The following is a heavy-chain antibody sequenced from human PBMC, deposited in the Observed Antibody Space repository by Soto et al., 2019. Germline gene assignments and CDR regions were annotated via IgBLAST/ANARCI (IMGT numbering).Heavy chain of an antibody. CDR3: ATGLFGVVIRELVFDY. J-gene: IGHJ4*02. D-gene: IGHD3-3*01. CDR1: GYTLTELS. CDR2: FDPEDGET. Sequence: ASVKVSCKVSGYTLTELSMHWVRQAPGKGLEWMGGFDPEDGETIYAQKFQGRVTMTEDASTDTAYMELSSLRSEDTAVYYCATGLFGVVIRELVFDYWGQGTLVTVSS. V-gene: IGHV1-24*01.